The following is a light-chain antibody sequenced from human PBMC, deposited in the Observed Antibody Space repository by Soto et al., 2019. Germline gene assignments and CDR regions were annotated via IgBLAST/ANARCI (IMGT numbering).Light chain of an antibody. CDR2: GAS. J-gene: IGKJ5*01. CDR1: ESVITY. V-gene: IGKV3-20*01. Sequence: EIVLTQSPGTLSLSPGERATISCRASESVITYLAWYQQKPGQAPRLLIHGASSRATGIPDRFSGSGSGTDFTLTINRLEPEDFAVYYCKQYSSSPPITFGQGTRLEIK. CDR3: KQYSSSPPIT.